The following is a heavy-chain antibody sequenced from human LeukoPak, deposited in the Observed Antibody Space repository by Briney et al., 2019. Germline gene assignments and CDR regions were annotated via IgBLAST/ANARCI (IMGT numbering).Heavy chain of an antibody. CDR3: ERGRASAFDV. CDR1: GYSVSISGVA. Sequence: SQTLSLTCALSGYSVSISGVAWNWVRQPPSRGLVWLVGAYYTSKRNTDYAVSVNSRIVVNPDTSKYQFSLQVSSVTSEDTPVYFCERGRASAFDVWGQGTMVTVSS. D-gene: IGHD6-25*01. CDR2: AYYTSKRNT. V-gene: IGHV6-1*01. J-gene: IGHJ3*01.